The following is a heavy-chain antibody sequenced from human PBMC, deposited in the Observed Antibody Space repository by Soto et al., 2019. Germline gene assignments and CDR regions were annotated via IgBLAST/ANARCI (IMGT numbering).Heavy chain of an antibody. CDR2: ISGSGGST. CDR1: GFTFSNYA. D-gene: IGHD6-13*01. V-gene: IGHV3-23*01. J-gene: IGHJ3*02. CDR3: AKDHVYSSSCDSAFEI. Sequence: EVQLLESGGGLVQPGGSLRLSCAASGFTFSNYAMSWVRQAPGKGLEWVSGISGSGGSTYYADSVKGRFTISRDNSKNTLFLPMNSLSAEDTAVYYCAKDHVYSSSCDSAFEIWGQGTMVTVCS.